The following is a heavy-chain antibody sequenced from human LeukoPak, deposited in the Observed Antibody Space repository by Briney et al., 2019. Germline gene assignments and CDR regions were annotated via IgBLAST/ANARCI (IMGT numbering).Heavy chain of an antibody. J-gene: IGHJ6*02. V-gene: IGHV3-48*04. Sequence: GGSLRLSCAASGFTFSSYNMNWVRQAPGKGLEWLSYISRSGGTIYYADSVRGRFTISRDNAKNSLYLQMNSLRADDTALYYCAREDSGSYDDYFYYGMDVWGQGTTITVSS. CDR3: AREDSGSYDDYFYYGMDV. CDR1: GFTFSSYN. CDR2: ISRSGGTI. D-gene: IGHD1-26*01.